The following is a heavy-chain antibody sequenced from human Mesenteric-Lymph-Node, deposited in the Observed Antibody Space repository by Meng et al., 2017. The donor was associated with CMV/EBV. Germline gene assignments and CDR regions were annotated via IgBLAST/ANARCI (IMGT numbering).Heavy chain of an antibody. CDR2: IIHTGFT. D-gene: IGHD3-3*01. J-gene: IGHJ5*02. CDR1: GGPFSGYH. Sequence: SETLSLTCGVSGGPFSGYHWSWIRQSPGKGLDWIGDIIHTGFTNYNPSLRGRVAISIDTSKKHFSLELNSVTTADTAIYYCARDSTIFGVAPWGQGTLVTVSS. V-gene: IGHV4-34*12. CDR3: ARDSTIFGVAP.